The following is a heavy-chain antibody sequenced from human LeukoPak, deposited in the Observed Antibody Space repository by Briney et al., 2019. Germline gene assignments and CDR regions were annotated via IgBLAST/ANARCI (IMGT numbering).Heavy chain of an antibody. D-gene: IGHD3-10*01. Sequence: PGGSLRLSCVASGFAFSTFNMRWVRQAPGKGLEWVALISADESDKYYADSVKGRFTISRDNSRNTLYLQMNSLTTEDTAVYHCAKDLAGSYYGGGQRYYFDYWGQGTLVTVSS. CDR1: GFAFSTFN. CDR2: ISADESDK. CDR3: AKDLAGSYYGGGQRYYFDY. J-gene: IGHJ4*02. V-gene: IGHV3-30*18.